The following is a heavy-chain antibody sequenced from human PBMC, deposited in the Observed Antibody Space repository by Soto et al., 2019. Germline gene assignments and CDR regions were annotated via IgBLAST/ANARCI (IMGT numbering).Heavy chain of an antibody. CDR2: IKQDGSEK. D-gene: IGHD6-6*01. J-gene: IGHJ6*02. Sequence: PGGSLRLSCAASGFTFSSYWMSWVRQAPGKGLEWVANIKQDGSEKYYVDPVKGRFTISRDNAKNSLYLQMNSLRAEDTAVYYCASKYIAARPNYYYGMDVWGQGTTVTVSS. CDR1: GFTFSSYW. V-gene: IGHV3-7*01. CDR3: ASKYIAARPNYYYGMDV.